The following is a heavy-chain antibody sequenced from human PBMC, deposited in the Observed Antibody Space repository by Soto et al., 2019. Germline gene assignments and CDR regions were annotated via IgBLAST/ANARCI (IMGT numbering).Heavy chain of an antibody. V-gene: IGHV3-13*05. CDR3: ARTDRDFYGMDV. CDR1: GFTFRNYD. CDR2: ISAAGDP. Sequence: EVQLVESGGGLVQPGGSLRLSCEASGFTFRNYDMHWVRQGTGKGLEWVSGISAAGDPDYADSVEGRFTVSRENAHNSFLSAISRLRIGDTAVFYCARTDRDFYGMDVWGQGTTVIVSS. J-gene: IGHJ6*02.